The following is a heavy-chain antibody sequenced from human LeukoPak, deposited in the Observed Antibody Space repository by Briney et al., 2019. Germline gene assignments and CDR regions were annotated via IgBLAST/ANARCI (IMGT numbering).Heavy chain of an antibody. CDR3: ARDRGDYGAVNWFDP. CDR2: IHYSGNT. Sequence: SETLSLTCTVSGGSISSGVYYWSWIRQHPGKGLEWIGYIHYSGNTYYSPSLKTRVTISVDTSKNQFSLKLSSVTAADTAVYYCARDRGDYGAVNWFDPWGQGILVTVSS. J-gene: IGHJ5*02. CDR1: GGSISSGVYY. D-gene: IGHD4-17*01. V-gene: IGHV4-31*03.